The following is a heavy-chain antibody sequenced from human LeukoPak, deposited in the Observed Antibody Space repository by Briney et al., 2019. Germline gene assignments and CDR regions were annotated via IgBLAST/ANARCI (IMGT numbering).Heavy chain of an antibody. CDR3: ASMEGSYYGWGSYLDY. D-gene: IGHD3-10*01. Sequence: GGSLRLSCAASGFTFSNAWMNWVRQAPGKGLEWVANIKQDGSEKNYVDSVKGRFTISRDNAKNSLYLQMNSLRAEDTAVYYCASMEGSYYGWGSYLDYWGQGTLVTVSS. CDR1: GFTFSNAW. CDR2: IKQDGSEK. V-gene: IGHV3-7*03. J-gene: IGHJ4*02.